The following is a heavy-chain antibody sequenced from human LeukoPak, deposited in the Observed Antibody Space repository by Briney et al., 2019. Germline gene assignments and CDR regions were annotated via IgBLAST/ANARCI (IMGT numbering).Heavy chain of an antibody. CDR3: AREGALTVTKDAFDI. V-gene: IGHV3-48*03. J-gene: IGHJ3*02. D-gene: IGHD4-17*01. Sequence: GGSLRLSCAASEFTLSSYEMNWVRQAPGKGPEWVSYISSSGSSIYYADSVKGRFTISRDNAKNSLYLQMNSLRAEDTAVYYCAREGALTVTKDAFDIWGQGTMVTVSS. CDR2: ISSSGSSI. CDR1: EFTLSSYE.